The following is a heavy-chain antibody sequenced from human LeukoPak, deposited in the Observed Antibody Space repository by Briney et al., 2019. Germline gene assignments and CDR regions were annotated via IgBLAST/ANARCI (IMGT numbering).Heavy chain of an antibody. D-gene: IGHD6-13*01. J-gene: IGHJ4*02. V-gene: IGHV1-2*02. CDR2: INPNSGGT. CDR3: ARGLHSSSWYNY. CDR1: GYTFTGYY. Sequence: ASVKVSCKASGYTFTGYYMHWVRQAPGQGLEWMGWINPNSGGTNYAQKFQGRVTMTRDTSISTAYMELNRLRSDDTAVYYCARGLHSSSWYNYWGQGTLVTVSS.